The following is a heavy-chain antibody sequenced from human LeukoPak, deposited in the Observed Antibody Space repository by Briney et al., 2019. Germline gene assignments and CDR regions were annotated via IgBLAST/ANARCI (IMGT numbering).Heavy chain of an antibody. V-gene: IGHV3-23*01. Sequence: GASLRLSCAASGFTFSSYAMSWVRQAPGKGLEWVSAISGSGGRTYYPDSVKGRFTISRDNSKNTLYLQMNSLRAEDTAVYYCAKVGSIAADFDYWGQGTLVTVSS. D-gene: IGHD6-6*01. CDR1: GFTFSSYA. CDR2: ISGSGGRT. J-gene: IGHJ4*02. CDR3: AKVGSIAADFDY.